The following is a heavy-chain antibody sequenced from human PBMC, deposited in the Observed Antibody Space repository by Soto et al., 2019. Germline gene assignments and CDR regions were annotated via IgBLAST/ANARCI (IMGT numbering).Heavy chain of an antibody. J-gene: IGHJ4*02. CDR2: ISGSGSYT. Sequence: GGSLRLSCAASGFIFSDYYMSWIRQAPGKGLEWVSYISGSGSYTNYADSVKGRFTISRDNAKNSLYLQIYSLRAEDTAVYYCAMAQITAQYYFDYWGQGALVTVSS. D-gene: IGHD6-6*01. CDR3: AMAQITAQYYFDY. CDR1: GFIFSDYY. V-gene: IGHV3-11*06.